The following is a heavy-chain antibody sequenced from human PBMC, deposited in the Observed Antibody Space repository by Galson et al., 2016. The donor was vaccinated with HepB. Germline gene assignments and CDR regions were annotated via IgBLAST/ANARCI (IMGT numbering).Heavy chain of an antibody. CDR2: INPSTGST. D-gene: IGHD3-22*01. V-gene: IGHV1-46*01. J-gene: IGHJ4*02. CDR1: GYTLTSHY. CDR3: AKDRPPLYSSGYHYAPEH. Sequence: SVKVSCKASGYTLTSHYMHWVRQAPGQGLEWMGIINPSTGSTTYAQKFQDKVTMTSDTSTSTVYMELSSLRSDDTAGYYCAKDRPPLYSSGYHYAPEHWGQGTLVTVSS.